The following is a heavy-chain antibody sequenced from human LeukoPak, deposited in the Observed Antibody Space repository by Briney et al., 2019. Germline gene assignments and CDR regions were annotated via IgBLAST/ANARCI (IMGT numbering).Heavy chain of an antibody. V-gene: IGHV1-24*01. CDR3: ATGYGYSGYDWDDAFDI. J-gene: IGHJ3*02. CDR1: GYTLTELA. D-gene: IGHD5-12*01. Sequence: ASVKVSCKVSGYTLTELAMHWVRQAPGKGLEWMGGFDPEDAKTVYAQKFQGRITVTEDTSTDTSYMELSSLRSEDTAVYYCATGYGYSGYDWDDAFDIWGQGTMVTVSS. CDR2: FDPEDAKT.